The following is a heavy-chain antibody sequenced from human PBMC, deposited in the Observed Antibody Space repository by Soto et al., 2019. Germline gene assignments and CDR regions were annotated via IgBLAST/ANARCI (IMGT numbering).Heavy chain of an antibody. D-gene: IGHD4-17*01. Sequence: GASVKVSCKASGYTFTSYGISWVRQAPGQGLEWMGWISAYNGNTNYAQKLQGRVTMTTDTSTSTAYMELRSLRSDDTAVYYCARAKGVTTGIPYYYYYMDVWGKGTTVTVSS. CDR1: GYTFTSYG. J-gene: IGHJ6*03. V-gene: IGHV1-18*01. CDR3: ARAKGVTTGIPYYYYYMDV. CDR2: ISAYNGNT.